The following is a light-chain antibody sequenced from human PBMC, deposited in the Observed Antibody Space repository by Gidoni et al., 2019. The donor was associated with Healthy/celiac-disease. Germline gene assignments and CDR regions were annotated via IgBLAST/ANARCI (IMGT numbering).Light chain of an antibody. Sequence: EIVLTQSPGTLSLSPGERATLSCRASQSVSSSYLAWYQQTPGQAPSLLIYGASSRATGIPDRFSGSGSGTDFTLTISRLEPEDFSVYYCHQYGSPPRTFGQGTKLEIK. V-gene: IGKV3-20*01. CDR3: HQYGSPPRT. CDR2: GAS. CDR1: QSVSSSY. J-gene: IGKJ2*01.